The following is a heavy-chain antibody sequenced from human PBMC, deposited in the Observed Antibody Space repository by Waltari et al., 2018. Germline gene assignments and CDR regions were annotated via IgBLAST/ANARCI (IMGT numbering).Heavy chain of an antibody. CDR3: ARAGYCSGGSCYLPYYYYGMDV. CDR1: GYTFTSYA. Sequence: QVQLVQSGAEVKKPGASVKVSCKASGYTFTSYAMHWVRQAPGQRLEWMGWINAGNGTTKYAQKFQGRVTITRDTSASTAYMELSSLRSEDTAVYYCARAGYCSGGSCYLPYYYYGMDVWGQGTTVTVSS. D-gene: IGHD2-15*01. CDR2: INAGNGTT. V-gene: IGHV1-3*01. J-gene: IGHJ6*02.